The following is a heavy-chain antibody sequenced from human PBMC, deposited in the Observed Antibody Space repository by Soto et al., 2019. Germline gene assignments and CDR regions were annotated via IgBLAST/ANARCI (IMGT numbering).Heavy chain of an antibody. CDR2: IIPLFGTA. Sequence: SVKVSCKASGGTFSSYAISWVRQAPGQGLEWMGGIIPLFGTANYAQKFQGRVTITADESTSTAYMELSSLRSEDTAVYYCARDNGVSGPSGFDPWGQGTLVTVS. CDR3: ARDNGVSGPSGFDP. J-gene: IGHJ5*02. CDR1: GGTFSSYA. V-gene: IGHV1-69*13. D-gene: IGHD1-26*01.